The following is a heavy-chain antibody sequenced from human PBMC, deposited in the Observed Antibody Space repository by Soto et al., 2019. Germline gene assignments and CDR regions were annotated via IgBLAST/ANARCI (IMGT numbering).Heavy chain of an antibody. V-gene: IGHV3-23*01. D-gene: IGHD3-22*01. Sequence: GGSLRLSCAASGFTFSNYAMSWVRQAPGKGLEWVSGISGSGGYIYYADSVKGRFTISRDNSKNTLYLQMNSLRAEDTAVYYCARATGSGYGWFDPWGQGTLVTVSS. CDR2: ISGSGGYI. CDR3: ARATGSGYGWFDP. CDR1: GFTFSNYA. J-gene: IGHJ5*02.